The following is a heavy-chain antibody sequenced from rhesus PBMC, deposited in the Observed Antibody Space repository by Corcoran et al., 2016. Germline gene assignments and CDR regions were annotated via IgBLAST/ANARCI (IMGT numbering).Heavy chain of an antibody. V-gene: IGHV3-100*02. CDR1: GFTFSSYE. CDR3: ARIAGQNTYWGDSYYFDY. J-gene: IGHJ4*01. Sequence: DVQLVESGGGSVKPGGSLRLSGVASGFTFSSYEMHWVRQAPGKGLEWVSVISKNGGTIYYADSVKGRFTISRDNAKNSLFMQMNSLRAEDTAVYYCARIAGQNTYWGDSYYFDYWGQGVLVTVSS. CDR2: ISKNGGTI. D-gene: IGHD3-34*01.